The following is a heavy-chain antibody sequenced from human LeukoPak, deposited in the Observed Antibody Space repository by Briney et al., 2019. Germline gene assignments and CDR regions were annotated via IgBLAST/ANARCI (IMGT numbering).Heavy chain of an antibody. CDR2: INHSGST. J-gene: IGHJ4*02. Sequence: SETLSLTCAVYGGSFSGYYRSWIRQPPGKGLEWIGEINHSGSTNYNPSLKSRVTISVDMSKNQFSLKLSSVTAADTAVYYCARGARRSRQWLVDYWGQGTLVTVSS. V-gene: IGHV4-34*01. CDR1: GGSFSGYY. CDR3: ARGARRSRQWLVDY. D-gene: IGHD6-19*01.